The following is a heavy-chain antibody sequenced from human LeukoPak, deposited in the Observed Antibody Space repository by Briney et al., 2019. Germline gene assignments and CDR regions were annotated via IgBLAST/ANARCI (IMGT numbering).Heavy chain of an antibody. CDR1: GFTFDDYA. Sequence: GGSLRLSCAASGFTFDDYAMHWVRQAPGKGLEWVSGISWNSGSIGYADSVKGRFTISRDNAKNSLYLQMNSLRAEDTAVYYCARGNSSGYYYVYWGQGTLVTVSS. J-gene: IGHJ4*02. CDR3: ARGNSSGYYYVY. V-gene: IGHV3-9*01. CDR2: ISWNSGSI. D-gene: IGHD3-22*01.